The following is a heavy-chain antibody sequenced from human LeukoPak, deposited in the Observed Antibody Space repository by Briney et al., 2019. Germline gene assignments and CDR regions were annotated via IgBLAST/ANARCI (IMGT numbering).Heavy chain of an antibody. CDR1: GYTFTNYD. J-gene: IGHJ4*02. D-gene: IGHD7-27*01. Sequence: GASLKVSCKTSGYTFTNYDINWVRQATGQGLEWMGWMSPNSGNTGYAQKFQGRVTMTRDTSINTAYMELNSLRSEDTAVYFCASNPPRTGDFNYWGQGALVTVSS. CDR3: ASNPPRTGDFNY. CDR2: MSPNSGNT. V-gene: IGHV1-8*01.